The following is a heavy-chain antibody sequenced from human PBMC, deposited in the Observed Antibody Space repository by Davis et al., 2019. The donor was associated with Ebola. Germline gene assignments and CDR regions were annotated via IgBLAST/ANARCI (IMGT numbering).Heavy chain of an antibody. D-gene: IGHD3-10*01. V-gene: IGHV3-43*01. CDR1: GFTFDESN. J-gene: IGHJ4*02. Sequence: GESLKISCAASGFTFDESNLHWVRQAPGKGLEWVSFIKWDHTTEYADPVKGRFTISRDNSKNSLYLEMKGLTTDDTALYYCAKDDLIQGVRFLDYWGQGTRVTVSS. CDR2: IKWDHTT. CDR3: AKDDLIQGVRFLDY.